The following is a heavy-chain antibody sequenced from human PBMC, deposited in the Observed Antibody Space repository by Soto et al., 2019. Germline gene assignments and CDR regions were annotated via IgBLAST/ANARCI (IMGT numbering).Heavy chain of an antibody. Sequence: ASVKVSCKASGYTFTSYDINWVRQATGQGLEWMGWMNPNSGNTGYAQKFQGRVTMTRNTSISTAYMELSSLRSEDTAVYYCARGGGNSELYYYYYGMDVWGQGTTVTVSS. V-gene: IGHV1-8*01. J-gene: IGHJ6*02. CDR3: ARGGGNSELYYYYYGMDV. D-gene: IGHD2-21*02. CDR1: GYTFTSYD. CDR2: MNPNSGNT.